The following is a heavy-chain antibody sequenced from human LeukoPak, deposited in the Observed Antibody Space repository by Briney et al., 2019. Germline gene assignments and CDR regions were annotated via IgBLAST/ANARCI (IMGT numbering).Heavy chain of an antibody. CDR3: ARDPYLDFWSGYTFGY. V-gene: IGHV4-39*07. Sequence: SETLSLTCTVSGGSISTDNCYWGWIRQPPGKGLEWIGSIYTSGSTNYNPSLKSRVTISVDTSKNQFSLKLSSVTAADTAVYYCARDPYLDFWSGYTFGYWGQGTLVTVSS. CDR1: GGSISTDNCY. CDR2: IYTSGST. D-gene: IGHD3-3*02. J-gene: IGHJ4*02.